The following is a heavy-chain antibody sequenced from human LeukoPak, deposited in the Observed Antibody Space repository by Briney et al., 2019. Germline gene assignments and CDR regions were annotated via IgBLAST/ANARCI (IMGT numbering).Heavy chain of an antibody. J-gene: IGHJ6*02. CDR1: GYTFTSYD. Sequence: ASVKVSCKASGYTFTSYDINWVRQATGRGLEWMGWMNPNSGNTGYAQKFQGRVTMTRNTSISTAYMELSSLRSEDTAVYYCARDANYDILTGYYSSYYYYGMDVRGQGTTVTVSS. CDR3: ARDANYDILTGYYSSYYYYGMDV. V-gene: IGHV1-8*01. CDR2: MNPNSGNT. D-gene: IGHD3-9*01.